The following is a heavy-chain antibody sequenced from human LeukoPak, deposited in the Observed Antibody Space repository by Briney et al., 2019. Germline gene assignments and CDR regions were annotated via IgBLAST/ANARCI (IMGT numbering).Heavy chain of an antibody. CDR1: GGSFRNYY. D-gene: IGHD3-10*01. V-gene: IGHV4-34*01. J-gene: IGHJ4*02. CDR3: ARGYGSGSLFDF. CDR2: INHSGST. Sequence: SETLSLTCAVYGGSFRNYYWSWIRQPPGKGLEWIGEINHSGSTKYNPSLKSRVTISVNRSKNQFSLKLSSVTAADTAVYFCARGYGSGSLFDFWGQGTLVTVSS.